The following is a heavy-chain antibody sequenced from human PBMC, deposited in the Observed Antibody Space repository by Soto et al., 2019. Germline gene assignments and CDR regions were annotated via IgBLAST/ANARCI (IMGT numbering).Heavy chain of an antibody. J-gene: IGHJ4*02. CDR2: IFTNEHI. V-gene: IGHV4-4*07. CDR3: ARDRLGEDQQPFDY. Sequence: PSETLSLTCTVSGGSISPYYCNWIRQPAGKRLEWIGRIFTNEHINYNPSLKSRVTLSVDMSKNQFSLKLTSVTADDTAVYYCARDRLGEDQQPFDYWGQGTLVTVSS. D-gene: IGHD1-26*01. CDR1: GGSISPYY.